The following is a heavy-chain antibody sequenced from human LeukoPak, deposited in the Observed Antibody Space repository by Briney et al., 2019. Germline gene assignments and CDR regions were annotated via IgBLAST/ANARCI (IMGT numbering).Heavy chain of an antibody. Sequence: GGTLRLSCAASGFTFSSYGMSWVRQAPGKGLEWVSAISGSGGSTYYADSVKGRFTISRDNSKNTLYLQMNSLRAEDTAVYYCAKDRSGDFAYYFDFWGQGTLVTVSS. CDR1: GFTFSSYG. D-gene: IGHD4-17*01. V-gene: IGHV3-23*01. CDR2: ISGSGGST. CDR3: AKDRSGDFAYYFDF. J-gene: IGHJ4*02.